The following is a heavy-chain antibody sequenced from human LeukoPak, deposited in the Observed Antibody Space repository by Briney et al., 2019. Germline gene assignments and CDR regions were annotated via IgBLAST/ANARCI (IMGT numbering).Heavy chain of an antibody. CDR2: IKVDGSER. CDR1: GFTFSTYW. Sequence: GSLRLSCAASGFTFSTYWLSWVRQAPGKGLEWVGNIKVDGSERNYVDSVKGRFTISRDNAKNSLYLQMNSLRAEDTAVYYCARAGRTFDYWGQGTPVTVSS. J-gene: IGHJ4*02. V-gene: IGHV3-7*03. CDR3: ARAGRTFDY.